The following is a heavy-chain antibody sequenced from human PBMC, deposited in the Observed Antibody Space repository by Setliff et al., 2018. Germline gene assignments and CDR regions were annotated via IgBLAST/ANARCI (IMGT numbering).Heavy chain of an antibody. D-gene: IGHD3-10*01. CDR2: INQDGTGK. CDR1: GFSFSSFW. J-gene: IGHJ6*04. CDR3: ARDGVFYAMDG. V-gene: IGHV3-7*01. Sequence: PGGSLRLSCAASGFSFSSFWMAWVRQSPGRGLEWVANINQDGTGKYYVDSVKGRFTISRDNAKNSLSLQMDGLRAEDTSVYYCARDGVFYAMDGWGKGTTVTVSS.